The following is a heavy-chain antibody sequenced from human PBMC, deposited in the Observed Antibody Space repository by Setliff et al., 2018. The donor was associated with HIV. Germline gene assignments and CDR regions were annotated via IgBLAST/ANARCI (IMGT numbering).Heavy chain of an antibody. CDR3: SSDQATGYEKVLFSLIDP. CDR2: IIPIFNTA. V-gene: IGHV1-69*13. J-gene: IGHJ5*02. Sequence: SVKVSCKASGGTFSLYAINWVRQAPGKGLEWMGGIIPIFNTANYAQKFQGRVTINADGSTSTADMELSSLRFEDTATYYCSSDQATGYEKVLFSLIDPWGQGTLVTVSS. CDR1: GGTFSLYA. D-gene: IGHD5-12*01.